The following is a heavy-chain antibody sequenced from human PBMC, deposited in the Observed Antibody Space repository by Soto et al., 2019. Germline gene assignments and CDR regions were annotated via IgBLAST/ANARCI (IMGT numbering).Heavy chain of an antibody. V-gene: IGHV3-11*01. CDR1: GFIFSDYY. D-gene: IGHD4-17*01. CDR3: ARDFSKTTVGVVDS. Sequence: QVQLEESGGGLVKPGQSLRLSCATSGFIFSDYYMAWIRQAPGKGLEWIGYINNGGDIVHYSDAVRRRFRISRDNTKMSLYLQMTSLRAEDTAIYYCARDFSKTTVGVVDSWGQGALVTLSS. J-gene: IGHJ4*02. CDR2: INNGGDIV.